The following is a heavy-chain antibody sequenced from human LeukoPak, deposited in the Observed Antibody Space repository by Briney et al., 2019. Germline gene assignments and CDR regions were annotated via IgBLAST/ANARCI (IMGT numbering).Heavy chain of an antibody. CDR3: AKGIGVGALAQFDY. J-gene: IGHJ4*02. CDR1: GFTFSNYW. CDR2: IKEDGSQK. V-gene: IGHV3-7*05. Sequence: GGSLRLSCVASGFTFSNYWMSWVRQAPGKGLEWVANIKEDGSQKYYVDSVKGRFTISRDNSKNTLYLQMNSLRVEDTAVYYCAKGIGVGALAQFDYWGQGTLVTVSS. D-gene: IGHD1-26*01.